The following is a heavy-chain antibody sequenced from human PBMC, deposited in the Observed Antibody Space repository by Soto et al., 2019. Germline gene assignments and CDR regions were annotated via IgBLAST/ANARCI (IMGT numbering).Heavy chain of an antibody. D-gene: IGHD3-10*01. CDR2: ISYDGSNK. Sequence: GGSLRLSCAASGFTFSSYGMHWVRQAPGKGLEWVAVISYDGSNKYYADSVKGRFTISRDNSKNTLYLQMNSLRAEDTAVYYCAKDRSLVRGPMPYWGQGTLVTVSS. V-gene: IGHV3-30*18. CDR1: GFTFSSYG. CDR3: AKDRSLVRGPMPY. J-gene: IGHJ4*02.